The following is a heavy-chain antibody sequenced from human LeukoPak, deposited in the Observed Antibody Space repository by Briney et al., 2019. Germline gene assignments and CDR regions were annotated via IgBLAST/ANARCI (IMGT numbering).Heavy chain of an antibody. V-gene: IGHV3-30*02. CDR3: AAHHCSVTPIDAFDY. J-gene: IGHJ4*02. CDR2: IRYDGSNK. D-gene: IGHD3-10*02. CDR1: GFSPPTGC. Sequence: GGSLRLSCPPSGFSPPTGCIRCDRQAPGKGLEWVAFIRYDGSNKYYADSVKGRFTISRDNSKNTLYLKMSSLRAEDTALYYCAAHHCSVTPIDAFDYWGQGTLVTVSS.